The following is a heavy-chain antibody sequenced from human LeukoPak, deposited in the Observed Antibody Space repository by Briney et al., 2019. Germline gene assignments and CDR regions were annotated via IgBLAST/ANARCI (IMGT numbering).Heavy chain of an antibody. D-gene: IGHD6-13*01. V-gene: IGHV3-30*18. CDR1: GFTFSSYG. Sequence: GGSLRLSCAASGFTFSSYGTHWVRQAPGKGLEWVADISYDGSNKYYADSVKGRFTISRDNSKNTLYLQMISQRAEDTAVYHCAKGVYSSWTNWFDPWGQGTLVTVSS. CDR2: ISYDGSNK. CDR3: AKGVYSSWTNWFDP. J-gene: IGHJ5*02.